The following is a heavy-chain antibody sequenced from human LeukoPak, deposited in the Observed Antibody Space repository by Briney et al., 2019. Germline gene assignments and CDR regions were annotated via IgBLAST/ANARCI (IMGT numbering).Heavy chain of an antibody. CDR3: ARGIYDTDSLGLYFDH. CDR2: IKQDGSQI. V-gene: IGHV3-7*01. J-gene: IGHJ1*01. CDR1: GFTFGDYA. D-gene: IGHD3-16*01. Sequence: PGGSLRLSCTASGFTFGDYAMSWFRQAPGKGLEWLANIKQDGSQIYYVDSVKGRFTTSRDNAKYSLYLQMNSLRAEDTAVYYCARGIYDTDSLGLYFDHWGQGTLVTVSS.